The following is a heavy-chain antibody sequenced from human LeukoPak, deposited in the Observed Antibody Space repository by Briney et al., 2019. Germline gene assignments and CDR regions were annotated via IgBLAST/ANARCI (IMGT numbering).Heavy chain of an antibody. Sequence: SETLSLTCTVSGGSISSSSYYWGWIRQPPGKGLEWIGSIYYSGSTYYNPSLKSRVTISVDTSKNQFSLKLSSVTAADTAVYYCASTPPGYSYGYRTGDYWGQGTLVTVSS. J-gene: IGHJ4*02. CDR2: IYYSGST. CDR3: ASTPPGYSYGYRTGDY. V-gene: IGHV4-39*07. CDR1: GGSISSSSYY. D-gene: IGHD5-18*01.